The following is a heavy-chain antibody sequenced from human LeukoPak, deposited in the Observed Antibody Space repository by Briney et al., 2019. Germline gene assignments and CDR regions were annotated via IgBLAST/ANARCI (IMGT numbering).Heavy chain of an antibody. V-gene: IGHV3-7*01. J-gene: IGHJ4*02. CDR3: VRGTFPDY. D-gene: IGHD1-7*01. CDR2: IKQDGSEK. CDR1: GFTVSNNY. Sequence: PGGSLRLSCAASGFTVSNNYMRWARQAPGKGLEWVANIKQDGSEKYYVDSVKGRFTISRDNAKNPLYLQMNSLSAEDTALYYCVRGTFPDYWGQGTLVTVSS.